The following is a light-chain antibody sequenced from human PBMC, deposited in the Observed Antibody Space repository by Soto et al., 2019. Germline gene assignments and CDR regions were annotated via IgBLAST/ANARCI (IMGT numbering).Light chain of an antibody. Sequence: EIVMTQSPATLSVSPGERVTLSCRASQSVGSYLAWYQQKPGQAPKLLIYGASTRATGIPARLSGSGSGTDFTLTISSLHSEDFAVYSCQQYNNWPAYTFCQGTKVDIK. CDR2: GAS. V-gene: IGKV3-15*01. J-gene: IGKJ2*01. CDR3: QQYNNWPAYT. CDR1: QSVGSY.